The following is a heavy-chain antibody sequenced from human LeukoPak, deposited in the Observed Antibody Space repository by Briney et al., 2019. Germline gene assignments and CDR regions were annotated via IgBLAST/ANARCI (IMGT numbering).Heavy chain of an antibody. J-gene: IGHJ4*02. CDR3: ARDGSYSGGLYDY. D-gene: IGHD3-10*01. CDR1: GYTFTSYA. V-gene: IGHV1-46*01. Sequence: GASLKVSCKASGYTFTSYAMNWVRHAPGQGLEWMGIINPSGGSTSYAQKFQGRVTMTRDTSTSTVYMELSRLRAEDTAVYYCARDGSYSGGLYDYWGQGTLVTVSS. CDR2: INPSGGST.